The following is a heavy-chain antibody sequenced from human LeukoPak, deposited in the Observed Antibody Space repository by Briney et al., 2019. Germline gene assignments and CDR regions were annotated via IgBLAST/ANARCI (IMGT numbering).Heavy chain of an antibody. CDR3: ARDGSIIAFDM. D-gene: IGHD1-26*01. V-gene: IGHV3-74*01. J-gene: IGHJ3*02. CDR2: INSGGSST. CDR1: GFTFSSYW. Sequence: GGSLRLSCAASGFTFSSYWMHWVRQVPGKGLVWVSRINSGGSSTSYADSVKGRLTISRDNANNALYLQMNSLRAEDTAVYYCARDGSIIAFDMWGQGTMVTVSS.